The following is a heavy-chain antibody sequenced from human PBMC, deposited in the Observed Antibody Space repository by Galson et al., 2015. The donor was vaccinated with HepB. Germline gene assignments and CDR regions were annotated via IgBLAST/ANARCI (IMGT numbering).Heavy chain of an antibody. J-gene: IGHJ6*02. V-gene: IGHV5-51*01. D-gene: IGHD2-2*01. Sequence: QSGAEVKEAGESLKISCKASGYNFPTYWIGWVRQMPGKGLGWMGIVYPEDSDTRYSPSFQGQVSISADKSFSTAYLHWNSLKASDTAIYYCARRGYSTPSGYYALDAWGQGTTVIVSS. CDR1: GYNFPTYW. CDR3: ARRGYSTPSGYYALDA. CDR2: VYPEDSDT.